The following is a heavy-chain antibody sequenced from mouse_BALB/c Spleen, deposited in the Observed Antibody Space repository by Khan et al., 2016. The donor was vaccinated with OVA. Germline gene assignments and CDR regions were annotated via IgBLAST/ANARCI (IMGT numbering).Heavy chain of an antibody. CDR2: INPSNGYT. Sequence: VQLQQSGAELARPGASVKMSCKASGYTFTSYTIHWIKLRPGQGLEWIGYINPSNGYTNYNQKFKDKATLTADKSSTPAYMQLSSLTSDDSAVDYCGVGWAYHRNDGWFAYWGQGTLVTVSA. J-gene: IGHJ3*01. V-gene: IGHV1-4*01. CDR1: GYTFTSYT. CDR3: GVGWAYHRNDGWFAY. D-gene: IGHD2-14*01.